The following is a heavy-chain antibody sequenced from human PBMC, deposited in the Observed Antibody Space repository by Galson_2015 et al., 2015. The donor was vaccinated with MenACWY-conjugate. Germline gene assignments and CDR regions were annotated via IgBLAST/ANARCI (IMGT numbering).Heavy chain of an antibody. CDR1: GGTFSSYA. J-gene: IGHJ5*02. D-gene: IGHD6-19*01. CDR3: ARDKGHSSGWYRSWFDP. V-gene: IGHV1-69*04. Sequence: SVKVSCKASGGTFSSYAISWVRQAPGQGLEWMGRIIPILGIANYAQKFQGRVTITADKSTSTAYMEPSSLRSEDTAVYYCARDKGHSSGWYRSWFDPWGQGTLVTVSS. CDR2: IIPILGIA.